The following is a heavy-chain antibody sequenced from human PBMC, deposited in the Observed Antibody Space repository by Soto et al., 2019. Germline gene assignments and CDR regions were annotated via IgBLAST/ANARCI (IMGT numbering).Heavy chain of an antibody. J-gene: IGHJ4*02. CDR2: NNPNSGGT. Sequence: ASVKVSFKSSVYTFTAYYMHWVRQAPGRGLEGMGWNNPNSGGTNYAQKFQGWVTMTRDTYISKAYMELSRLRSDDTDVYYCAREDRSDRSGYSSSTFDSWGQGTLVTVSS. D-gene: IGHD3-22*01. CDR3: AREDRSDRSGYSSSTFDS. V-gene: IGHV1-2*04. CDR1: VYTFTAYY.